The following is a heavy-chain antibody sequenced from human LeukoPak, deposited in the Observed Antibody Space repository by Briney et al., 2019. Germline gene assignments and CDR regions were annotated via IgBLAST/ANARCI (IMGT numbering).Heavy chain of an antibody. CDR3: ARTPFDI. J-gene: IGHJ3*02. V-gene: IGHV3-23*01. CDR1: GFIVSSNY. CDR2: ISGSGGST. Sequence: GGSLRLSCAASGFIVSSNYMSWVRQAPGKGLEWVSAISGSGGSTYYADSVKGRFTISRDNSKNTLYLQMNSLRAEDTAVYYCARTPFDIWGQGTMVTVSS.